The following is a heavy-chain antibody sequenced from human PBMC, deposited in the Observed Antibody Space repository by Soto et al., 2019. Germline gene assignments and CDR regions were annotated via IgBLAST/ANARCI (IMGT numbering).Heavy chain of an antibody. CDR1: GFTFSSYG. J-gene: IGHJ4*02. CDR2: IWYDGSNK. Sequence: QVQLVESGGGVVQPGRFLRLSCAASGFTFSSYGMHWVRQAPGKGLEWVAVIWYDGSNKYYADSVKGRFTISRDNSKNTLYLQMNSLRAEDTAVYYCASSPGMATNFDYWGQGTLVTVSS. D-gene: IGHD5-12*01. V-gene: IGHV3-33*01. CDR3: ASSPGMATNFDY.